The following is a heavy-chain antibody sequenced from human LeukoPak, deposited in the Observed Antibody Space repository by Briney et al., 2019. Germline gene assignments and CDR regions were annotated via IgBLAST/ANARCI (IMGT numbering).Heavy chain of an antibody. J-gene: IGHJ4*02. D-gene: IGHD3-22*01. V-gene: IGHV1-18*01. Sequence: ASVKVSCKASGYTFTSYGISWVRQAPGQGLEWMGWISAYNGNTNYAQKLQGRVTMTTDTSTSTAYMELRSLRSDDTAVYYCARDPALYYYDSSGYSYFDYWGQGTLVTVSS. CDR3: ARDPALYYYDSSGYSYFDY. CDR1: GYTFTSYG. CDR2: ISAYNGNT.